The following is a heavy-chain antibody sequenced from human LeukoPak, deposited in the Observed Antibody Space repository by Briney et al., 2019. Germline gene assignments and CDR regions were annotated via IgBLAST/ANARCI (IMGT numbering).Heavy chain of an antibody. Sequence: ASVKVSCKASGYTFTSYYMHWVRQAPGQGLEWMGIINPSGGSTSYAQKFQGRVTMTRDTSTSTVYMELSSLRSEDTAVYYCARVGRDGYNFNYGMDVWGQGTTVTVSS. CDR1: GYTFTSYY. CDR3: ARVGRDGYNFNYGMDV. J-gene: IGHJ6*02. V-gene: IGHV1-46*01. CDR2: INPSGGST. D-gene: IGHD5-24*01.